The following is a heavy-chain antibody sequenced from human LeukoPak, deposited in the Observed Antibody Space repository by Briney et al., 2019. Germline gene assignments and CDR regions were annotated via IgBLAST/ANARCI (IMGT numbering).Heavy chain of an antibody. Sequence: GGSLRLSCAASGFTFSSCAMHWVRQAPGKGLEWVAVISYDGSNKYYADSVKGRFTISRDNSKNTLYLQMNSLRAEDTAVYYCARERYCSSTSCYAFWYYYYGMDVWGQGTTVTVSS. CDR3: ARERYCSSTSCYAFWYYYYGMDV. CDR2: ISYDGSNK. CDR1: GFTFSSCA. D-gene: IGHD2-2*01. V-gene: IGHV3-30-3*01. J-gene: IGHJ6*02.